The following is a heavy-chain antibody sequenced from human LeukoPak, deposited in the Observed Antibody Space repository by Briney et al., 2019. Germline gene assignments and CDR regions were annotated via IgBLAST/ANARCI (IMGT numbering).Heavy chain of an antibody. V-gene: IGHV4-61*01. CDR2: IYYSGST. CDR1: GGSVSSGSYY. D-gene: IGHD5-24*01. CDR3: ARVEMATIILDY. Sequence: KSSETLSLTCTVSGGSVSSGSYYWSWIRQPPGKGLEWIGYIYYSGSTNYNPSLKSRVTISVDTSKNQFSLKLSSVTAADTAVYYCARVEMATIILDYWAREPWSPSPQ. J-gene: IGHJ4*02.